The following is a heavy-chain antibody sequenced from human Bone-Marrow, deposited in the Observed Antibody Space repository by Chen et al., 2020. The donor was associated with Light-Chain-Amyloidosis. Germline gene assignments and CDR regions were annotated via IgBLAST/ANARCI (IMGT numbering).Heavy chain of an antibody. CDR1: NYTFTDNY. CDR2: IDPYTGGT. V-gene: IGHV1-2*02. J-gene: IGHJ4*02. CDR3: ARDGTSTTGIHDY. Sequence: QVQLVQSGAEVKKPGASVKVSCKASNYTFTDNYIHWVRQAPGQGLEWMGWIDPYTGGTNYAQKFRGRVTMTSDTSINTAYMTLDSLRIDDTAMYYCARDGTSTTGIHDYRGQGTLVTVSS. D-gene: IGHD2-8*01.